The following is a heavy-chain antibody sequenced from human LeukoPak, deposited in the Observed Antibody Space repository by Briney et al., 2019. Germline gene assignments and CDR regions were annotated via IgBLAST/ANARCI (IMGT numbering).Heavy chain of an antibody. J-gene: IGHJ4*02. CDR3: AGVRYFDWYLDY. D-gene: IGHD3-9*01. CDR1: GFTFSSYW. CDR2: INSDGSST. Sequence: PGGSLRLSCAASGFTFSSYWMHWVRQAPGKGLVWVSRINSDGSSTSYADSVKGRFTISRDNAKNTLYLQMNSLRAEDTAVYYCAGVRYFDWYLDYWGQGTLVTVSS. V-gene: IGHV3-74*01.